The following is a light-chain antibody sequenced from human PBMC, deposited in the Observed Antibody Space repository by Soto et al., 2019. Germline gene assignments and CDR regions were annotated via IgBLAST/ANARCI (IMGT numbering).Light chain of an antibody. V-gene: IGKV3-20*01. CDR2: GAF. Sequence: EIVLTQSPDTLSLSPGERATLSCRASQSVSNNRLAWYQQRPGQAPSLLIYGAFSRATGVPDRFSGSGSGSYFSLTISSLDPENFPVYSFQHYGPSRVPFGPRANVHVK. J-gene: IGKJ3*01. CDR3: QHYGPSRVP. CDR1: QSVSNNR.